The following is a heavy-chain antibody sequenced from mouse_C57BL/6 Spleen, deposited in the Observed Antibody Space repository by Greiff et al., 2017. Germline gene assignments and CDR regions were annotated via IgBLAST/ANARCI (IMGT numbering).Heavy chain of an antibody. V-gene: IGHV1-82*01. CDR1: GYAFSSSW. J-gene: IGHJ3*01. CDR3: ARWYYGSSYPLAY. Sequence: QVQLQQSGPELVKPGASVKISCKASGYAFSSSWMNWVKQRPGKGLEWIGRIYPGDGDTNYNGKFKGKATLTADKSSSTAYMQLSSLTSEDSAVYFCARWYYGSSYPLAYWGQGTLVTVSA. CDR2: IYPGDGDT. D-gene: IGHD1-1*01.